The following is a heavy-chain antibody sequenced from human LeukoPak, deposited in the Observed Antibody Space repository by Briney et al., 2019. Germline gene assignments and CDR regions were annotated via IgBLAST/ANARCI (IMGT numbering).Heavy chain of an antibody. Sequence: XETLSLTCTVSGGSISSYYWSWIRQPPGKGLEWIGYIYYSGSTNYNPSLKSRVTISVDTSKNQFSLKLSSVTAADTAVYYCARGATRHYYYGMDVWGQGTTVTVSS. V-gene: IGHV4-59*13. J-gene: IGHJ6*02. CDR1: GGSISSYY. CDR2: IYYSGST. D-gene: IGHD1-1*01. CDR3: ARGATRHYYYGMDV.